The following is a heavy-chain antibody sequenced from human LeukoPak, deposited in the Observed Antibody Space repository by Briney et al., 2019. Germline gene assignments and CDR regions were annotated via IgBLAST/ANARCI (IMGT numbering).Heavy chain of an antibody. Sequence: GGSLRLSCAASGFTFDDYAMHWVRQAPGKGLEWVSGISWNSGSIGYADSVKGRFTISRDNAKNSLYLQMNSLRAEDTALYYCAKDASRGQQLPDYFDYWGQGTLVTVSS. V-gene: IGHV3-9*01. J-gene: IGHJ4*02. CDR1: GFTFDDYA. D-gene: IGHD6-13*01. CDR3: AKDASRGQQLPDYFDY. CDR2: ISWNSGSI.